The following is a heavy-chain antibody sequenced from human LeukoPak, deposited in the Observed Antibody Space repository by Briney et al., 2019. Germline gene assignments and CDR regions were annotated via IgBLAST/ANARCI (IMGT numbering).Heavy chain of an antibody. CDR2: ISTNTGNP. CDR1: GYTFTSYA. CDR3: ARKSVAATPRDIVYQYSYMDV. J-gene: IGHJ6*03. Sequence: GASVKVSCKSSGYTFTSYAMNWVRQAPGRGLEWMGWISTNTGNPTYAQGFTGRFVFSLDTSVSTAYLQISSLKAEDTAVYYCARKSVAATPRDIVYQYSYMDVWGKGTTVTVSS. D-gene: IGHD2-15*01. V-gene: IGHV7-4-1*02.